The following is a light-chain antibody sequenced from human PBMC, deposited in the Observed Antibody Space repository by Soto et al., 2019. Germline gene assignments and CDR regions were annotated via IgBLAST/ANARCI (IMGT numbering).Light chain of an antibody. Sequence: EIVLTQSPATLSLSPGERATLSCRASQSVSSNLAWYQQKPGQAPRLLIYGASTRATGIPARFSGCGSGTEFTLTISSLQSEDFAVYYCQQYNNWPLWTFGQGTKVDIK. J-gene: IGKJ1*01. CDR1: QSVSSN. CDR3: QQYNNWPLWT. V-gene: IGKV3-15*01. CDR2: GAS.